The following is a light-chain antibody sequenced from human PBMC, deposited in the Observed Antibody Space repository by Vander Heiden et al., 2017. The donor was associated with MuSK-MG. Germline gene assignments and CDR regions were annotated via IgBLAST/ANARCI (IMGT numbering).Light chain of an antibody. V-gene: IGKV1-12*01. CDR3: QQSNSYPRT. CDR1: QGISRW. CDR2: AAS. J-gene: IGKJ5*01. Sequence: DSHMTLTPSSVSASVGDRVTITCRASQGISRWLAWYQQKPGKAPKLLIYAASSLQSGVPSRFSGSGSGTDFTLTISSLQPDDFATYYCQQSNSYPRTFGQGTQLEIK.